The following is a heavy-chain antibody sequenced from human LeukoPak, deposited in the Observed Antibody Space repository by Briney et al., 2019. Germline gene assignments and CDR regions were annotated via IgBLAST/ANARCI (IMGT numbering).Heavy chain of an antibody. Sequence: SVKVSCKASGGTFSSYAISWVRQAPGQGLEWMGGIIPIFGTANYAQKFQGRVTITADESTRTAYMELSSLRSEDTAVYYCARGYCSGGSCYSYYYYNYMDVWGKGTTVTVSS. D-gene: IGHD2-15*01. CDR2: IIPIFGTA. V-gene: IGHV1-69*13. CDR3: ARGYCSGGSCYSYYYYNYMDV. CDR1: GGTFSSYA. J-gene: IGHJ6*03.